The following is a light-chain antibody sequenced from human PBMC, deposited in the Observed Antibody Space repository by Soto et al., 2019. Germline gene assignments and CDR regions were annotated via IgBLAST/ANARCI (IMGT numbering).Light chain of an antibody. CDR2: CAS. CDR1: QSVSSN. Sequence: EIVKTQSPATLSLSPGQRATLPCRASQSVSSNLAWYQKKPGQAPRLFIYCASSRATGIPDRFSGSVSGTDFNLTIDRLESEDCAVYVCQQSGDLTWTFCQVTKVDIK. J-gene: IGKJ1*01. CDR3: QQSGDLTWT. V-gene: IGKV3D-15*01.